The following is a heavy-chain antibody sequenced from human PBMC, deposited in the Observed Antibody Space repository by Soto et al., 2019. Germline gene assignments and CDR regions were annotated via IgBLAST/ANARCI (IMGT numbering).Heavy chain of an antibody. CDR3: ARRKGRAVEPYNWFDP. CDR1: GGSISSYY. V-gene: IGHV4-59*08. Sequence: QVQLQESGPGLVKPSETLSLTCTVSGGSISSYYWSWIRQPPGKGLEWIGYIYYSGSTNYNPSLKSRVTISVDTSKNQFSLKLSSVTAADTAVYYCARRKGRAVEPYNWFDPWGQGTLVTVSS. J-gene: IGHJ5*02. CDR2: IYYSGST. D-gene: IGHD1-1*01.